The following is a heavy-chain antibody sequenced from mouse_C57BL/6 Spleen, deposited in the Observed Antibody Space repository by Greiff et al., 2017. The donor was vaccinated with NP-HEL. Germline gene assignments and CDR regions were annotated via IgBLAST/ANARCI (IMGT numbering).Heavy chain of an antibody. CDR2: IYPSDSET. Sequence: QVHVKQPGAELVRPGSSVKLSCKASGYTFTSYWMDWVKQRPGQGLEWIGNIYPSDSETHYNQKFKDKATLTVDKSSSTAYMQLSSLTSEDSAVYYCARYTTVVATDWYFDVWGTGTTVTVSS. J-gene: IGHJ1*03. D-gene: IGHD1-1*01. CDR3: ARYTTVVATDWYFDV. CDR1: GYTFTSYW. V-gene: IGHV1-61*01.